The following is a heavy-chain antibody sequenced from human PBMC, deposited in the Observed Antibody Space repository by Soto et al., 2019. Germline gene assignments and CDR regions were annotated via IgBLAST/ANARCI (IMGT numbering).Heavy chain of an antibody. V-gene: IGHV4-34*01. CDR3: ARGSYNWNHRADTTHWFDP. CDR1: GGSFSGYY. Sequence: PSETLSLTCAVYGGSFSGYYWSWIRQPPGKGLEWIGEINHSGSTNYNPSLKSRVTISVDMSQNQFSLKLSSVTAADTAVYYCARGSYNWNHRADTTHWFDPWGQGTLVTVSS. D-gene: IGHD1-20*01. CDR2: INHSGST. J-gene: IGHJ5*02.